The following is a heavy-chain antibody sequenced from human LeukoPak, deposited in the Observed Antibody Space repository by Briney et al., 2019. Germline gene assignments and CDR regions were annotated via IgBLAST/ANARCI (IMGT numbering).Heavy chain of an antibody. Sequence: PGGSLRLSCAASGITFNSYEMNWVSLAPGKGLEWVSYISGSGSIKYYADSVKGRFTISRDNAKNSLYLQMNSLRAEDTAVYYCARFGSSDYYFDSWGQGTLVTVSS. CDR2: ISGSGSIK. J-gene: IGHJ4*02. D-gene: IGHD2-15*01. CDR1: GITFNSYE. CDR3: ARFGSSDYYFDS. V-gene: IGHV3-48*03.